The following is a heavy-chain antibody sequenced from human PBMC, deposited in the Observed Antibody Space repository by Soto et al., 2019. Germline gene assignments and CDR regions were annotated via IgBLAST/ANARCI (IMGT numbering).Heavy chain of an antibody. D-gene: IGHD3-9*01. CDR3: SRDSERPIFLSYYYYYYMDV. CDR2: INHSGST. V-gene: IGHV4-34*01. J-gene: IGHJ6*03. Sequence: SETLSLTCAVYGGSFSGYYWSWIRQPPGKGLEWNGEINHSGSTNYNPSLKSRVTISVDTSKNQFFLKLSSVTAADTAVYYCSRDSERPIFLSYYYYYYMDVWGKGTTVTVSS. CDR1: GGSFSGYY.